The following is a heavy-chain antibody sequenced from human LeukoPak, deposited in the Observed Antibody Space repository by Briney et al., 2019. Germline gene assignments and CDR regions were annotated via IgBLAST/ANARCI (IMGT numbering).Heavy chain of an antibody. D-gene: IGHD2-15*01. J-gene: IGHJ5*02. CDR2: ISAYNGNT. V-gene: IGHV1-18*01. CDR1: GYTFTSYG. CDR3: ARDRLYCSGGSCCSSWFDP. Sequence: ASVKVSCKASGYTFTSYGISWVRQAPGQGLEWMGWISAYNGNTNYAQKLQGRVTMTTDTSTSTAYMELRSLRSDDTAVYYCARDRLYCSGGSCCSSWFDPWGQGTLVTVSS.